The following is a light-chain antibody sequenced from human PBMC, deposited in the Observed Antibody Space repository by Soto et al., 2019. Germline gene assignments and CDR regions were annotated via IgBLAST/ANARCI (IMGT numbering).Light chain of an antibody. J-gene: IGKJ1*01. Sequence: EVLMTPSPSSLSASPGERVTLSCRAGQNIRRSLAWYQQRPGQAPRLLIYGASSRAAGIPARFSGSGSGTDFTLTISSLAPEDFELYYCQQRSNWPRTFGQGTKVDIK. CDR2: GAS. CDR3: QQRSNWPRT. V-gene: IGKV3-11*01. CDR1: QNIRRS.